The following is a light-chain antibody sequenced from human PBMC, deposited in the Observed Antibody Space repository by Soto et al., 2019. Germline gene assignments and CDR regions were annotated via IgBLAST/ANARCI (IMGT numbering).Light chain of an antibody. CDR1: QSVSNS. Sequence: DIQMTQSPSTLSASVGDRVTITCRASQSVSNSLAWYQQRPGKAPKLLIYAASSLQSGVPSRFSGSGSGTDFTLTISSLHPEDSATYYCQQSYSTPPTFGQGTKVDIK. CDR2: AAS. CDR3: QQSYSTPPT. V-gene: IGKV1-39*01. J-gene: IGKJ1*01.